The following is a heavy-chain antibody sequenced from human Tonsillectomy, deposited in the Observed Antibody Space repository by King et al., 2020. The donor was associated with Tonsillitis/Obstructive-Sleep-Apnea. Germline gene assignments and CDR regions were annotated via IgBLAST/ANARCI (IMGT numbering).Heavy chain of an antibody. CDR3: AKDRDHLPGNYLDAFDM. CDR1: GFTFDDYA. D-gene: IGHD2/OR15-2a*01. Sequence: VQLVESGGGLVQPGRSLRLSCAASGFTFDDYAMHWVRQAPGKGLEWVSGISWNSGSIGYADSVKGRFTISRDNAKNSLYLQMNSLRAEDTALYYCAKDRDHLPGNYLDAFDMWGQGPMVTVSS. CDR2: ISWNSGSI. V-gene: IGHV3-9*01. J-gene: IGHJ3*02.